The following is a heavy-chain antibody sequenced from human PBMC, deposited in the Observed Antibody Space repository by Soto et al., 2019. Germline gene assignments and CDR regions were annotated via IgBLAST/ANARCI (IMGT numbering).Heavy chain of an antibody. J-gene: IGHJ1*01. CDR2: IWYDGSNK. CDR1: GFTFSSYG. V-gene: IGHV3-33*01. Sequence: QVQLVESGGGVVQPGRSLRLSCAASGFTFSSYGMHWVRQAPGKGLEWVALIWYDGSNKYYADSVKGRFTISRDNSKNTLYIQMNSLRAAYPAVSYCARDQGAYAEDFQHWGPGTLVTVSS. CDR3: ARDQGAYAEDFQH.